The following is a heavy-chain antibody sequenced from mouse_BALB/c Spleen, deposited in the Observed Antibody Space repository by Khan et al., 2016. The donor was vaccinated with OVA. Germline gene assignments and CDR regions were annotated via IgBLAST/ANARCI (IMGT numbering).Heavy chain of an antibody. CDR2: INPSSGFT. Sequence: QVQLKQSGAELAKPGASVKMSCKAAGYMFTSYWMNWVKQRPGQGLEWIGYINPSSGFTEYSQKFKDKATLTADKSSSTAYMQLSSLTSEDSAGYYCARSGYGSLAYWGQGTLVTVSA. D-gene: IGHD1-1*01. CDR3: ARSGYGSLAY. CDR1: GYMFTSYW. V-gene: IGHV1-7*01. J-gene: IGHJ3*01.